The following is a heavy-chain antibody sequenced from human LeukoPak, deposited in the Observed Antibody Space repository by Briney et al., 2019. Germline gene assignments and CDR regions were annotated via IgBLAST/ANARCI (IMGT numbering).Heavy chain of an antibody. CDR2: INAGNGNT. V-gene: IGHV1-3*01. J-gene: IGHJ5*02. D-gene: IGHD1-14*01. CDR1: GYIFTSYA. CDR3: ARDIDREFNWFDP. Sequence: ASVKVSCKASGYIFTSYAMHWVRQAPGQRFEWMGWINAGNGNTKYSQKFQGRVTISRDTSASTVYMELSSLRSEDTAVYYCARDIDREFNWFDPWGQETLVTVSS.